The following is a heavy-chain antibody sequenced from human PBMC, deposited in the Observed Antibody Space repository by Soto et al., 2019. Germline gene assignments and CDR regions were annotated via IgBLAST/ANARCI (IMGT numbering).Heavy chain of an antibody. V-gene: IGHV4-31*03. CDR2: IYYSGST. Sequence: SETLSLTCTVSCGSISSGGYYCSWIRQHPGKGLEWIGYIYYSGSTYYNPSLKSRVTISVDTSKNQFSLKLSSVTAADTAVYYCARDDGDCGAFDIWGQGTMVTVSS. J-gene: IGHJ3*02. CDR1: CGSISSGGYY. D-gene: IGHD2-21*02. CDR3: ARDDGDCGAFDI.